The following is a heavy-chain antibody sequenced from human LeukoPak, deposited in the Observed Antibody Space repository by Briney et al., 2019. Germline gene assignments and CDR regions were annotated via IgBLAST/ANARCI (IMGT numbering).Heavy chain of an antibody. Sequence: PGGSLRLSCAASGFTVSSNEMSWVRQAPGKGLEWVSSISGGSTYYADSVKGRFTISRDNSKNTLYVQMNSMRAEDTAVYYCAKDRSDSSTWYAGSHWGQGTLVAVSS. CDR2: ISGGST. V-gene: IGHV3-38-3*01. J-gene: IGHJ4*02. D-gene: IGHD6-13*01. CDR1: GFTVSSNE. CDR3: AKDRSDSSTWYAGSH.